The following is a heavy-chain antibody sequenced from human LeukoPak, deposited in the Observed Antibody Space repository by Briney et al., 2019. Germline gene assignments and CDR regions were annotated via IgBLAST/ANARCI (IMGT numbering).Heavy chain of an antibody. Sequence: PGGSLRLSCAASGFTFSSYWMSWVRQAPGKGLQWVANIRQDGSEKYYVDSVKGRFTISRDNAKSSLYLQMNSLRAEDTAVYFCARDYYDTTGPLTYWGQGTLVTVSS. CDR2: IRQDGSEK. J-gene: IGHJ4*02. CDR1: GFTFSSYW. V-gene: IGHV3-7*01. CDR3: ARDYYDTTGPLTY. D-gene: IGHD3-22*01.